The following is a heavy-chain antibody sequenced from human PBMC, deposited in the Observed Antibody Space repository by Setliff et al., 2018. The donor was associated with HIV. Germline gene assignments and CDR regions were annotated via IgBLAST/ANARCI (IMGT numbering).Heavy chain of an antibody. CDR3: ARGGPLRFLEWLLSFFDY. V-gene: IGHV1-2*02. Sequence: GASVKVSCKASGYTFTGYYMHWVRQAPGQGLEWMGWINPDSGGINFAQKFQGRVTMTRVTSISTAYMELSGLRSDDTAVYYCARGGPLRFLEWLLSFFDYWGQGTLVTVSS. CDR1: GYTFTGYY. D-gene: IGHD3-3*01. J-gene: IGHJ4*02. CDR2: INPDSGGI.